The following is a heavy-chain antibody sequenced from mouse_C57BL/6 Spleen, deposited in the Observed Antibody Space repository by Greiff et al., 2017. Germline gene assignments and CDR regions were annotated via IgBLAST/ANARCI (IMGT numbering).Heavy chain of an antibody. J-gene: IGHJ2*01. CDR3: ARDDGGGFDY. Sequence: EVKLQESGPGLVKPSQSLSLTCSVTGYSITSGYYWNWIRQFPGNKLEWMGYISYDGSNNYNPSLKNRISITRDTSKNQFFLKLNSVTTEDTATYYCARDDGGGFDYWGQGTTLTVSA. V-gene: IGHV3-6*01. CDR1: GYSITSGYY. CDR2: ISYDGSN.